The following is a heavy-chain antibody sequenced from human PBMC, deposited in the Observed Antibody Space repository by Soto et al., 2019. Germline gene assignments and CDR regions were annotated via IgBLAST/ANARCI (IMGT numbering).Heavy chain of an antibody. D-gene: IGHD6-13*01. J-gene: IGHJ5*02. CDR2: ISAYNGNT. CDR1: GYRSPCYG. CDR3: ARWDGYSSINWFDP. Sequence: ASVKVRWAEPGYRSPCYGISWLRQAPGQGLEWMGWISAYNGNTNYAQKLQGRVTMTTDTSTSTAYMELRSLRSDDTAVYYCARWDGYSSINWFDPWG. V-gene: IGHV1-18*01.